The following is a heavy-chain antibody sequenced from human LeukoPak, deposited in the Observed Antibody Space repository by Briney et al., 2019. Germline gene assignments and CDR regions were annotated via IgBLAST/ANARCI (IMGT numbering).Heavy chain of an antibody. CDR2: LYDIGST. V-gene: IGHV4-59*08. CDR1: GGSVSSYY. J-gene: IGHJ5*02. D-gene: IGHD3-22*01. CDR3: ARTYYYDSSGYLNHWFDP. Sequence: SETLSLTCTVSGGSVSSYYWSWIRQPPGKGRVGIGNLYDIGSTKYNPSLKSRVTMSVDTSKNQFSLKLSSVTAADTAVYHCARTYYYDSSGYLNHWFDPWGQGTLVTVSS.